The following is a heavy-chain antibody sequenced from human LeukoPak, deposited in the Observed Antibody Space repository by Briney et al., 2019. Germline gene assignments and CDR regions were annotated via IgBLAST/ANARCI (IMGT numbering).Heavy chain of an antibody. D-gene: IGHD1-26*01. V-gene: IGHV1-69*08. CDR3: TRVNLRGSQYNWFDP. CDR2: ITPVIDSA. Sequence: SVKVSCKTYGGTFRSHIFSWVRQAPGQGLEWMGKITPVIDSAIYAQKFRDRLTITADTSTGTAYMELSSLTPEDTALYYCTRVNLRGSQYNWFDPWGQGALVTVTS. J-gene: IGHJ5*02. CDR1: GGTFRSHI.